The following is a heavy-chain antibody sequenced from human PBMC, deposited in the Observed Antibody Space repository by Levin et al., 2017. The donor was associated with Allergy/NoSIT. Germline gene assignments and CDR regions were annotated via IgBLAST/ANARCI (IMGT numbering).Heavy chain of an antibody. D-gene: IGHD6-19*01. V-gene: IGHV1-2*02. CDR2: INPSSGAT. J-gene: IGHJ4*02. CDR3: ARDREVAGKWTFDY. CDR1: GYTFTGDY. Sequence: ASVKVSCKASGYTFTGDYMHWVRQAPGQGLEWMGWINPSSGATRYSQKFQGRVTMTRDTSISTAYMELSRLRSDDTAVYYCARDREVAGKWTFDYWGQGTLVIVSS.